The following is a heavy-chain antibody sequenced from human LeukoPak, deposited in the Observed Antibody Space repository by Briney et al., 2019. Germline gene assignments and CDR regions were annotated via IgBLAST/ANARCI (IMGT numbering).Heavy chain of an antibody. J-gene: IGHJ4*02. CDR3: ARVGHYEWFGELGPLDY. Sequence: GSLRLSCTASGFTFSSYSLNWVRQAPGKGLEWVSSVSTGSNYIYYADSVKGRFTISRDNDKNSLYLQMNSLRVEDTAVYYCARVGHYEWFGELGPLDYWGQGTLVTVSS. V-gene: IGHV3-21*01. CDR2: VSTGSNYI. D-gene: IGHD3-10*01. CDR1: GFTFSSYS.